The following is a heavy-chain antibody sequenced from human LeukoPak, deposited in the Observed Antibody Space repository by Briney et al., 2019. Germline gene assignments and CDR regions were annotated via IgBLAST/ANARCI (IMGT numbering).Heavy chain of an antibody. CDR1: GYTLTELS. V-gene: IGHV1-24*01. J-gene: IGHJ4*02. CDR3: ARANDFWSGYSAY. D-gene: IGHD3-3*01. Sequence: ASVKVSCKVSGYTLTELSMHWVRQAPGKGXXWMGGFDPEDGETIYAQKFQGRVTMTEDTSTDTAYMELSSPRSDDTAVYYCARANDFWSGYSAYWGQGTLVTVSS. CDR2: FDPEDGET.